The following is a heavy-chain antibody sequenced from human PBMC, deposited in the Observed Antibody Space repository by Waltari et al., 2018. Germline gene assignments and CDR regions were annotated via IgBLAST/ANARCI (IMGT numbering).Heavy chain of an antibody. V-gene: IGHV4-39*07. Sequence: RQPPGKGLEWIGSIYYSGSTYYNPSLKSRVTISVDTSKNQFSLKLSSVTAADTAVYYCARVGGGYNLNGFDYWGQGTLVTVSS. CDR2: IYYSGST. D-gene: IGHD5-12*01. CDR3: ARVGGGYNLNGFDY. J-gene: IGHJ4*02.